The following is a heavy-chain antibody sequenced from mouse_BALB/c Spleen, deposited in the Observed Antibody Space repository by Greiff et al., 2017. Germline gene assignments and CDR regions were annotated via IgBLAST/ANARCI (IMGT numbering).Heavy chain of an antibody. D-gene: IGHD1-2*01. J-gene: IGHJ2*01. CDR2: IDPENGNT. V-gene: IGHV14-1*02. Sequence: VQLQQSGAELVRPGALVKLSCKASGFNIKDYYMHWVKQRPEQGLEWIGWIDPENGNTIYDPKFQGKASITADTSSNTAYLQLSSLTSEDTAVYYCAEGSTASHFDYWGQGTTRTVSS. CDR1: GFNIKDYY. CDR3: AEGSTASHFDY.